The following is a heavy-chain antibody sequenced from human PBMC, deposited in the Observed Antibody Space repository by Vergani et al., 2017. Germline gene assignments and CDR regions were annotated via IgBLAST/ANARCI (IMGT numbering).Heavy chain of an antibody. D-gene: IGHD6-19*01. V-gene: IGHV4-39*01. CDR3: ARHSTVEWLVKLGWIDP. CDR2: IYYSGNT. CDR1: GASIRSSNYY. Sequence: QLQLQESGPGLVKPSATLSLTCGVSGASIRSSNYYWGWIRPPPGKGLEWIASIYYSGNTYYNPSLKSRVTISVDTSKNQFSLKLSSVTAADTAVYFCARHSTVEWLVKLGWIDPWGQGILVTVSS. J-gene: IGHJ5*02.